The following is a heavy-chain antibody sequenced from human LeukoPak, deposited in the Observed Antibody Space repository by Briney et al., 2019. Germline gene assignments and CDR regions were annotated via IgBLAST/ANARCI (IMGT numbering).Heavy chain of an antibody. J-gene: IGHJ3*02. CDR2: INHSGST. CDR1: GGPFSGYY. CDR3: ARDPLISSGYYSITKPFVFDI. D-gene: IGHD3-22*01. Sequence: SETLSLTCAVYGGPFSGYYWSWIRQPPGKGLEWIGEINHSGSTNYNPSLKSRVTISVDTSKNQFSLKLSSVTAADTAVYYCARDPLISSGYYSITKPFVFDIWGQGTMVTVSS. V-gene: IGHV4-34*01.